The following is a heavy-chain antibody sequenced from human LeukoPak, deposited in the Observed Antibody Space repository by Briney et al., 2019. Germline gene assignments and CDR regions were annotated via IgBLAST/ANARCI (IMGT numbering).Heavy chain of an antibody. Sequence: GASVKVSCKASGYTLTSYGISWVRQAPGQGLEWMGWISAYNGNTNYAQKLQGRVTTTTDTSTSTAYMELRSLRSDDTAVYYCARDLFDLGYCSSTSCYTPFDYWGQGTLVTVSS. V-gene: IGHV1-18*01. CDR2: ISAYNGNT. CDR3: ARDLFDLGYCSSTSCYTPFDY. D-gene: IGHD2-2*02. CDR1: GYTLTSYG. J-gene: IGHJ4*02.